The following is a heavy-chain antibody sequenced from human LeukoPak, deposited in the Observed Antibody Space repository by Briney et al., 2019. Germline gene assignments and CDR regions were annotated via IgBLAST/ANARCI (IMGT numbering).Heavy chain of an antibody. V-gene: IGHV3-7*01. Sequence: GGSLSLSCAASGLTLSTYWMTWVRQAPGKGLEWVANIKPDGSETYYVHPVKGRFTISRDNAKNLLYLQINSLRGEDTAVYYCGGFGYEAAVDLWGQGTLVTVSS. D-gene: IGHD6-13*01. J-gene: IGHJ4*02. CDR3: GGFGYEAAVDL. CDR1: GLTLSTYW. CDR2: IKPDGSET.